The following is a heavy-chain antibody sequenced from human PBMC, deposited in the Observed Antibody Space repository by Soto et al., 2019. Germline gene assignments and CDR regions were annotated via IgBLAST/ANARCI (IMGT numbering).Heavy chain of an antibody. D-gene: IGHD4-4*01. CDR1: GFTFASHA. J-gene: IGHJ4*02. Sequence: ESGGDLIQPGGSLTLSCAASGFTFASHAMSWVRQAPGKGLEWVSGISANGGRANYADSVKGRFSLSRDNSKNTLLLQMNSLGAEDTAVYYCAKDSNKYSSSLRGRYFDYWGQGIGVTVSS. CDR3: AKDSNKYSSSLRGRYFDY. CDR2: ISANGGRA. V-gene: IGHV3-23*01.